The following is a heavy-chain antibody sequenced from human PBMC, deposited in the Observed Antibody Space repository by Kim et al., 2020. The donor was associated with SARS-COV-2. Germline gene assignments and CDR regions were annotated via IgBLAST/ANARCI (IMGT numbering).Heavy chain of an antibody. D-gene: IGHD1-26*01. J-gene: IGHJ5*02. V-gene: IGHV3-48*03. CDR3: ARDQYSGSYAFWFDP. Sequence: DSVKGRFTISRDNAKNSLYLQMNSLRAEDTAVYYCARDQYSGSYAFWFDPWGQGTLVTVSS.